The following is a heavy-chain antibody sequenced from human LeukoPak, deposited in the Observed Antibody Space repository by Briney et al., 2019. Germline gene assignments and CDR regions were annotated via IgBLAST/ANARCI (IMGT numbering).Heavy chain of an antibody. CDR2: ISGSGGTT. D-gene: IGHD2-21*01. CDR3: AKSVSFLLDSG. J-gene: IGHJ6*02. V-gene: IGHV3-23*01. CDR1: GGSISSGGYY. Sequence: PSETLSLTCTVSGGSISSGGYYWSWIRQAPGKGLEWVSAISGSGGTTYYADSVKGRFTISRDNSKNTLYLQMNSLRAEDTAVYYCAKSVSFLLDSGWGQGTTVTVSS.